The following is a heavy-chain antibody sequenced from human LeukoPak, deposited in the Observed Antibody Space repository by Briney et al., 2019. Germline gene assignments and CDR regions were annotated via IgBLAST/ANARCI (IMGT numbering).Heavy chain of an antibody. D-gene: IGHD4-17*01. Sequence: ASVKVSCKASGYTFTGYYMHWVRQAPGQGLEWMGRINPNSGGTNYAQKFQGRVTMTRDTSICTAYMELSRLRSDDTAVYHCARVLGHGDWGGFDYWGQGTLVTVSS. J-gene: IGHJ4*02. CDR3: ARVLGHGDWGGFDY. CDR2: INPNSGGT. V-gene: IGHV1-2*06. CDR1: GYTFTGYY.